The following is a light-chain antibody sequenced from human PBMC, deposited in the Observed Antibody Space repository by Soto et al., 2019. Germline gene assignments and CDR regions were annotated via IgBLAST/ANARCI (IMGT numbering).Light chain of an antibody. CDR3: CSYAGTSTYV. J-gene: IGLJ1*01. CDR1: SSDVGSDNL. Sequence: TRTSSDVGSDNLVSWYQQHPGEAPKFMIYEVSKRPSGVSNRFSGSKSGNTASLTISGLQAEDEADYYCCSYAGTSTYVFGTGTKVTVL. V-gene: IGLV2-23*02. CDR2: EVS.